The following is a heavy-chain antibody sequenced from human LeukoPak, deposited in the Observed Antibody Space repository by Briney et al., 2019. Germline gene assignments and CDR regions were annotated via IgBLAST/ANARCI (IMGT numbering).Heavy chain of an antibody. CDR2: MYYSGST. CDR1: GGSISNYY. J-gene: IGHJ4*01. CDR3: AGASAVAGALDY. Sequence: SETLSLTCTVSGGSISNYYWSWIRQPPGKGLGWIGYMYYSGSTNCNPSLKSRVTISLDTSKSQFSLKLSSVTAADTAVYYCAGASAVAGALDYWGHGTLVTVSS. V-gene: IGHV4-59*03. D-gene: IGHD6-19*01.